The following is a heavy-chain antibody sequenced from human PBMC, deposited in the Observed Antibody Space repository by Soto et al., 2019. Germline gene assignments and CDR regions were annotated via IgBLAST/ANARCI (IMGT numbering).Heavy chain of an antibody. D-gene: IGHD3-10*01. CDR3: ARVRYYYGSGEPFDF. J-gene: IGHJ3*01. CDR1: GYTFTVYY. V-gene: IGHV1-2*04. CDR2: INPNSGRT. Sequence: ASVKVSCKASGYTFTVYYMHWVRQAPGQVLEWMGWINPNSGRTNYAQKFQGWVTMTRDTSISTAYMELSRLRSDDTAVYYCARVRYYYGSGEPFDFRGQGTMLTVS.